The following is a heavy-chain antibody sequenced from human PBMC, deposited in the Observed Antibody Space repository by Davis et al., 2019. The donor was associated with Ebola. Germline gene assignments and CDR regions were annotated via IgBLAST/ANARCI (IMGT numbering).Heavy chain of an antibody. V-gene: IGHV3-33*01. CDR1: GFTFSSYG. J-gene: IGHJ3*02. CDR3: ARDGYCSSTSCSPGAFDI. Sequence: GESLKISCAASGFTFSSYGMHWVRQAPGKGLEWVAVIWYDGSNKYYADSVKGRFTISRDNSKNTLYLQMNGLRAEDTAVYYCARDGYCSSTSCSPGAFDIWGQGTMVTVSS. D-gene: IGHD2-2*01. CDR2: IWYDGSNK.